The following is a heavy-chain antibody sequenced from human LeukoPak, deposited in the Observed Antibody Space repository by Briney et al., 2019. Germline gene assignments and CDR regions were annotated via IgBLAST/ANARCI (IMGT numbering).Heavy chain of an antibody. CDR1: GFTFSSYA. CDR2: SRNKANRYTT. V-gene: IGHV3-72*01. J-gene: IGHJ6*03. Sequence: QPGRSLRLSCAASGFTFSSYAMHWVRQAPGKGLEWVGRSRNKANRYTTEYAASVQGRFTISRDDSKNSLYLQMNNLKIEDTAVYYCARNYYMDVWGKGTTVTVSS. CDR3: ARNYYMDV.